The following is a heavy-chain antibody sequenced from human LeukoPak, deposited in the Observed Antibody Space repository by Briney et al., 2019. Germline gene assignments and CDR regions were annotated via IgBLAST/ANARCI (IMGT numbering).Heavy chain of an antibody. CDR2: NSSNGGST. Sequence: PGRCLRLSCAASGFTFSIYAMHWVRQAPGKGLEYVSANSSNGGSTYYANSVKGRFTISRDNSKNTLYLQMGSLRAEDMAVYYCATGKPLGGLSSYFDSWGQGTLVTVSS. V-gene: IGHV3-64*01. D-gene: IGHD2/OR15-2a*01. CDR1: GFTFSIYA. CDR3: ATGKPLGGLSSYFDS. J-gene: IGHJ4*02.